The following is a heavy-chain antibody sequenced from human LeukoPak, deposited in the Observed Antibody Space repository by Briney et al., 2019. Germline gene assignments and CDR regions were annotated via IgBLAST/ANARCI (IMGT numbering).Heavy chain of an antibody. V-gene: IGHV1-18*01. J-gene: IGHJ6*02. CDR1: GYTFTSYG. CDR3: ARSVTYYYDSSGYDYYCYGMDV. Sequence: GASVKVSCKASGYTFTSYGISWVRQAPGQGLEWMGWISAYNGNTNYAQKLQGRVTMTTDTSTSTAYMELRSLRSDDTAVYYCARSVTYYYDSSGYDYYCYGMDVWGQGTTVTVSS. CDR2: ISAYNGNT. D-gene: IGHD3-22*01.